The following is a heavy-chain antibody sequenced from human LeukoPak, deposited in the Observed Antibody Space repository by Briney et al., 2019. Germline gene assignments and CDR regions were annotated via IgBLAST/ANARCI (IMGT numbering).Heavy chain of an antibody. J-gene: IGHJ4*02. CDR3: AVYYYDSSGYLYYFDY. V-gene: IGHV1-69*05. CDR2: IIPIFGTA. CDR1: GGTFSSYA. D-gene: IGHD3-22*01. Sequence: GASVKVSCKASGGTFSSYAISWVRQAPGQGLEWMGRIIPIFGTANYAQKFRGRVTITTDESTSTAYMELSSLRSEDTAVYYCAVYYYDSSGYLYYFDYWGQGTLVTVSS.